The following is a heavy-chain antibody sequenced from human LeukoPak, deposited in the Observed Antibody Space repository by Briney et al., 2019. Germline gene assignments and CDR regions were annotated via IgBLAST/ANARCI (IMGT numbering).Heavy chain of an antibody. Sequence: GGSLGLSCAASGFTFSQYWMSWVRQAPGKGLEWVANIRQDGHENYYADSVKGRFSISRDNAENSVFLQMNSLRVEDTAVFYCARDQYDTWSRRGNFDSWGQGTLVIVSS. CDR2: IRQDGHEN. J-gene: IGHJ4*02. CDR1: GFTFSQYW. V-gene: IGHV3-7*03. D-gene: IGHD3-3*01. CDR3: ARDQYDTWSRRGNFDS.